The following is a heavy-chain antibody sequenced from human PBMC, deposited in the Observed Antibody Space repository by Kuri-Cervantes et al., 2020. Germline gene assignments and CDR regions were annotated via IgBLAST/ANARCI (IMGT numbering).Heavy chain of an antibody. D-gene: IGHD3-10*01. Sequence: GESLKISCAASGFTFSSYGMHWVRQAPGKGLEWVAVIWYDGSNKYYADSVKGRFTISRDNSKNTLFLQMNSLRPEDTAVYYCAKDWLTMIRGVIDDAFDIWGQGTMVTVSS. CDR3: AKDWLTMIRGVIDDAFDI. V-gene: IGHV3-30*02. CDR1: GFTFSSYG. J-gene: IGHJ3*02. CDR2: IWYDGSNK.